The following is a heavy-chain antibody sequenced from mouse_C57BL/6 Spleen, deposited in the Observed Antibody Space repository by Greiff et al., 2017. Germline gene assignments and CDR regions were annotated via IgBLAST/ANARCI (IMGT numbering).Heavy chain of an antibody. J-gene: IGHJ2*01. V-gene: IGHV1-80*01. CDR2: IYPGDGDT. Sequence: QVQLQQSGAELVKPGASVKISCKASGYAFSSYWMNWVKQRPGKGLEWIGQIYPGDGDTNYNGKFKGKATLTADKSSSTAYMQLISLTSEDSEVYFCARSNYYCSSFDYWGQGTTLTVSS. D-gene: IGHD1-1*01. CDR3: ARSNYYCSSFDY. CDR1: GYAFSSYW.